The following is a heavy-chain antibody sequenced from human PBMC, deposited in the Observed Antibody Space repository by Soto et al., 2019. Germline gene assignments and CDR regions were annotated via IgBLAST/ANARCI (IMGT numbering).Heavy chain of an antibody. Sequence: PSETLSLTCIVSCGSISSSSYYWGWIRQPPGKGLEWIASIYYTGSTYYNPSLKSRVTISVDTSRNQFSLKLTSVTAADTAVYYCARLDPLMVSNFWGHGTLVTASP. D-gene: IGHD5-18*01. CDR2: IYYTGST. CDR3: ARLDPLMVSNF. J-gene: IGHJ4*01. CDR1: CGSISSSSYY. V-gene: IGHV4-39*01.